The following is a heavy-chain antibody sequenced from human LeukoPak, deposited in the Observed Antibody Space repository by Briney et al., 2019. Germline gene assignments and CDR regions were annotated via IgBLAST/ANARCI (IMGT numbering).Heavy chain of an antibody. CDR3: ARIPFPVWSDPYNAYYYYGMDV. CDR2: INHSGST. J-gene: IGHJ6*02. V-gene: IGHV4-34*01. CDR1: GGSFSGPF. Sequence: SETLSLTCAVYGGSFSGPFWSWIRQPSGKGLEWIGDINHSGSTNYNPSLRSRVTISVDTSKSQFSLNLSSVTAADTAVYYCARIPFPVWSDPYNAYYYYGMDVWGLGTTVTVSS. D-gene: IGHD3-16*01.